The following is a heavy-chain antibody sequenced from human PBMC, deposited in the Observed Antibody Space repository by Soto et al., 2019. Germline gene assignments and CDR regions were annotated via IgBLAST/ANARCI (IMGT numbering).Heavy chain of an antibody. CDR1: GFTFSSYA. CDR2: ISGSGGST. D-gene: IGHD1-20*01. Sequence: PGGSLRLSCAASGFTFSSYAMSWVRQAPGKGLEWVSAISGSGGSTYYADSVKGRFTISRDNSKNTLYLQMNSLRAEDTAVYYCAKAVGPGITGTTADYWGQGTLVTVSS. CDR3: AKAVGPGITGTTADY. J-gene: IGHJ4*02. V-gene: IGHV3-23*01.